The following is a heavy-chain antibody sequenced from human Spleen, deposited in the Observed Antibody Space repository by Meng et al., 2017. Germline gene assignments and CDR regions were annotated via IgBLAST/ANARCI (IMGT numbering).Heavy chain of an antibody. CDR3: ARDEDISAAGKLFGDY. D-gene: IGHD6-25*01. CDR2: INPKSGDT. V-gene: IGHV1-2*06. Sequence: GRVVQSGAEVKKPGASVKASCKPSGYNFPDYYIHWVRRAPGQGLEWMGRINPKSGDTHYAQKFQARVTMTGDTSISTAYMELSGLRSDDTAMYYCARDEDISAAGKLFGDYWGQGTLVTVSS. J-gene: IGHJ4*02. CDR1: GYNFPDYY.